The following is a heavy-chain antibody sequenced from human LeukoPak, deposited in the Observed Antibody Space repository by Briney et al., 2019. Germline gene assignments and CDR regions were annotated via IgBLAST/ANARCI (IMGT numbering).Heavy chain of an antibody. CDR3: ARGSYDFWSGYYIPGYYYYYMDV. CDR1: GYTFTSYD. V-gene: IGHV1-8*01. D-gene: IGHD3-3*01. Sequence: ASVKVSCKASGYTFTSYDINWVRQATGQGLEWMGWMNPNSGNTGYAQKFQGRVTITRNTSISTAYMELSSLRSEDTAVYYCARGSYDFWSGYYIPGYYYYYMDVWGKGATVTVSS. J-gene: IGHJ6*03. CDR2: MNPNSGNT.